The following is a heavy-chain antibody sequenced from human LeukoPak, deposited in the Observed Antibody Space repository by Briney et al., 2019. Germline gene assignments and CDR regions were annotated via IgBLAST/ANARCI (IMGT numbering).Heavy chain of an antibody. Sequence: SEALSLTCTVSGASLNSYYWSWIRQPAGKGLEWIGRIYSGGSTNYNPSLKSRVTLSVDTSKNQFSLRLSSLTVADTAVYYCAREGRYGDYEGYWGQGTLVTVSS. J-gene: IGHJ4*02. CDR2: IYSGGST. CDR3: AREGRYGDYEGY. CDR1: GASLNSYY. V-gene: IGHV4-4*07. D-gene: IGHD4-17*01.